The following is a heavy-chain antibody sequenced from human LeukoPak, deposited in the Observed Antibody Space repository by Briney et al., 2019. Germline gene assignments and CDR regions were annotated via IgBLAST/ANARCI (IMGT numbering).Heavy chain of an antibody. CDR2: TYYRSQWYN. Sequence: SQTLSLTCDISGDSVSSNSAAWNWVRQSPSRGLEWLGRTYYRSQWYNEYAISVKSRVIVKPDTSKNQFSLQLNSVTPEDTAVYYCARGSNYGFDYWGQGTLVTVSS. CDR3: ARGSNYGFDY. V-gene: IGHV6-1*01. J-gene: IGHJ4*02. D-gene: IGHD3-10*01. CDR1: GDSVSSNSAA.